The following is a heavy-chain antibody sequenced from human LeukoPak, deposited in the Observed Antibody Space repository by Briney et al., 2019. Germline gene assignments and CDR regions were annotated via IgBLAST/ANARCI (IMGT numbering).Heavy chain of an antibody. D-gene: IGHD5-18*01. CDR2: INSDGSIT. J-gene: IGHJ6*02. V-gene: IGHV3-74*01. CDR3: ARDAVDTANAV. Sequence: GGSLRLSCAASGFTFTTYWMHWVRQTPGKGLVWVSHINSDGSITSYADSVKGRFTISRDNAKNTLYLQMNSLRAEDTAVYYCARDAVDTANAVWGQGTTVTVSS. CDR1: GFTFTTYW.